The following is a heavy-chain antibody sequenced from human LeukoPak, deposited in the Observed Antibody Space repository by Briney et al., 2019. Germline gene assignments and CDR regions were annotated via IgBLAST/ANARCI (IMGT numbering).Heavy chain of an antibody. J-gene: IGHJ4*02. CDR2: INPSGGST. V-gene: IGHV1-46*01. CDR1: GYTFTSYD. CDR3: ARDESNGGNDY. Sequence: ASVKVSCKASGYTFTSYDINWVRQATGQGLEWMGIINPSGGSTSYAQKFQGRVTMTRDTSTSTVYMELSSLRSEDTAVYYCARDESNGGNDYWGQGTLVTVSS. D-gene: IGHD4-23*01.